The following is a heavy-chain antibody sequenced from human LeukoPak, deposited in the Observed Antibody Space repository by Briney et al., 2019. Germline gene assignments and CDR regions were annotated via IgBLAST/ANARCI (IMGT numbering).Heavy chain of an antibody. Sequence: GGSLGLSCAASGFTFSSYAMHWVRQAPGKGLEYVSAISSNGGSTYYANSVKGRFTISRDNSKNTLYLQMGSLRAEDMAVYYCARDGGQYSSPEYYFDYWGQGTLVTVSS. CDR3: ARDGGQYSSPEYYFDY. D-gene: IGHD6-6*01. J-gene: IGHJ4*02. CDR2: ISSNGGST. V-gene: IGHV3-64*01. CDR1: GFTFSSYA.